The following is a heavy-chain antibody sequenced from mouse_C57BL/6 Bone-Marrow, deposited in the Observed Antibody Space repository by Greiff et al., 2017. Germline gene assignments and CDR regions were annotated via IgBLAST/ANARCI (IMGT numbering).Heavy chain of an antibody. CDR3: ARYYYSNYAWFAY. J-gene: IGHJ3*01. D-gene: IGHD2-5*01. CDR2: IYPGSGNT. CDR1: GYTFTDYY. V-gene: IGHV1-76*01. Sequence: QVQLKESGAELVRPGASVKLSCKASGYTFTDYYINWVKQRPGQGLEWIARIYPGSGNTYYNEKFKGKATLTAEKSSSTAYMQLSSLTSEDSAVYFCARYYYSNYAWFAYWGQGTLVTVSA.